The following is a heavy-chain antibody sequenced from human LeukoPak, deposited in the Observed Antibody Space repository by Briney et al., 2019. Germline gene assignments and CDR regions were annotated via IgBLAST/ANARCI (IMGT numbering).Heavy chain of an antibody. Sequence: PSETLSLICTVCVGFICVYYGRCVRHPGGKGREYLGRIYRSACTDYNPSLKSRVTMSVDTSKNQISLKVKSVTAADTAVYYCARIAATAMVNAFDYWGQGMLVTVSS. J-gene: IGHJ4*02. CDR1: VGFICVYY. D-gene: IGHD5-18*01. V-gene: IGHV4-4*07. CDR2: IYRSACT. CDR3: ARIAATAMVNAFDY.